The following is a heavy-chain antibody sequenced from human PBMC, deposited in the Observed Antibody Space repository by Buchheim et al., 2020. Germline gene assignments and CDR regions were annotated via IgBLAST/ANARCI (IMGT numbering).Heavy chain of an antibody. V-gene: IGHV3-23*01. CDR3: ARGYCTGGVCYTPSELGWFDP. CDR1: GFTFSSYA. CDR2: ISDSGGST. Sequence: EVQVLESGGGLVQPGGSLRLSCAASGFTFSSYAMSWVRQAPGKGLEWVSIISDSGGSTYYADSVKGRFTISRDNSKNTLYLQMNSLRADDTAVYYCARGYCTGGVCYTPSELGWFDPWGQGTL. J-gene: IGHJ5*02. D-gene: IGHD2-8*02.